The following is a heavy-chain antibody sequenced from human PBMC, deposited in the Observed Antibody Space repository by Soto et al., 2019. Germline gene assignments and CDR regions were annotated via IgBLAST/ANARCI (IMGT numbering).Heavy chain of an antibody. Sequence: EVQLLESGGALVQPGGSLRLSCAASGFTFSSYAMTWVRQAPGKGLEWVSLITGSGGDTYYGDSVKGRFTISRDNSKNTLFLQMNSLRVEDTAVYFCAKAEGGTWGNEYFQYWGPGTLVTVSS. V-gene: IGHV3-23*01. J-gene: IGHJ1*01. D-gene: IGHD7-27*01. CDR2: ITGSGGDT. CDR3: AKAEGGTWGNEYFQY. CDR1: GFTFSSYA.